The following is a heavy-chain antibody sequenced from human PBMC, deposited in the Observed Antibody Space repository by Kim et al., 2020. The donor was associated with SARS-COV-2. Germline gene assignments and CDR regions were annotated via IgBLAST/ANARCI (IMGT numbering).Heavy chain of an antibody. V-gene: IGHV3-23*01. CDR3: AKGGKDGRNALFDH. D-gene: IGHD3-16*01. CDR1: GFSFGSYP. Sequence: GGSLRLSCAASGFSFGSYPMSWVRPAPGKGLEWVSTISTGGGGTYYSDSVKGRFTISRDNSKDILYLQMDSLRVEDTAIYYCAKGGKDGRNALFDHWGQGTLVTVSS. CDR2: ISTGGGGT. J-gene: IGHJ4*02.